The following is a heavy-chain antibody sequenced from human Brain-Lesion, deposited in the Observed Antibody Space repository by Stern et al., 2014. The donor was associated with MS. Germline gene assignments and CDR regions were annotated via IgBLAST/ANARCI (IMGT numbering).Heavy chain of an antibody. CDR1: YYSFSSYY. CDR2: INYRRNP. CDR3: ARAFSDYHDSTPGY. Sequence: QVQLQESGPGLVKPSATLSLTCTVSYYSFSSYYWTWLRQPPGKGLEWIGYINYRRNPNYNPALKSRVTISVDTSKSQFSLKLTSVTAADTAVYYCARAFSDYHDSTPGYWGQGTLVTVSS. J-gene: IGHJ4*02. V-gene: IGHV4-59*01. D-gene: IGHD3-22*01.